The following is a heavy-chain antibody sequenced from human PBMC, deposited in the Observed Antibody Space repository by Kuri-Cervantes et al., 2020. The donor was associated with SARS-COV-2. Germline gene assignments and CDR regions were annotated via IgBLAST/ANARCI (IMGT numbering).Heavy chain of an antibody. CDR2: ISSSSSYI. CDR3: ARGSIAVPTGNYFDY. Sequence: GGSLRLSCAASGFTFSSYSMNWVRQAPGKGLEWVSYISSSSSYIYYADSVKGRFTISRDNAKNSLYLQMNSLRAEDTAVYYCARGSIAVPTGNYFDYWGQGTLVTVSS. V-gene: IGHV3-21*01. D-gene: IGHD6-19*01. J-gene: IGHJ4*02. CDR1: GFTFSSYS.